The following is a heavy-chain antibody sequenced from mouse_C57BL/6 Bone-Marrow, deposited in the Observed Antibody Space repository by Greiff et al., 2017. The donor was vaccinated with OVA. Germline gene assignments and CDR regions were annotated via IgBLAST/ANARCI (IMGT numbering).Heavy chain of an antibody. CDR2: ISDGGRYT. CDR3: ARRRAWFAY. V-gene: IGHV5-4*03. Sequence: EVKVVESGGGLVKPGGSLKLSCAASGFTFSSYAMSWVRQTPEKRLEWVATISDGGRYTYYPDNVKGRFTISRDNAKNNLYLQMSHLKSEDTAMYYCARRRAWFAYWGQGTLVTVSA. J-gene: IGHJ3*01. CDR1: GFTFSSYA.